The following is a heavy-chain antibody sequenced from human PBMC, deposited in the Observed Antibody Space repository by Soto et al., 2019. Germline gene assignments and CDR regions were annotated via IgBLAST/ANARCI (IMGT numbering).Heavy chain of an antibody. D-gene: IGHD6-19*01. CDR3: AREGQYSSGWYGY. V-gene: IGHV3-21*01. CDR2: ISSSSSYI. CDR1: GFTFSSYS. Sequence: GGSLRLSCAASGFTFSSYSMNWVRQAPGKGLEWVSSISSSSSYIYYADSVKGRFTISRDNAKNSLYLQMNSLRAEDTAVYYCAREGQYSSGWYGYWGQGTLVTVSS. J-gene: IGHJ4*02.